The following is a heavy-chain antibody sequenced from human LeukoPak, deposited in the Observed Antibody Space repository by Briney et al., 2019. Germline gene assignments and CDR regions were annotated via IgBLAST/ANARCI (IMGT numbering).Heavy chain of an antibody. D-gene: IGHD2-21*01. CDR2: INRDGTEK. Sequence: GGSLRLSCATSGFNFSDSRMTWVRQAPGKGLQWVANINRDGTEKHFLDSIEGRFTISRDNRKKSLYLQMNSLRSQDTAVYFCVRGDWYFESWGQGTLVTVSS. V-gene: IGHV3-7*04. CDR1: GFNFSDSR. J-gene: IGHJ4*02. CDR3: VRGDWYFES.